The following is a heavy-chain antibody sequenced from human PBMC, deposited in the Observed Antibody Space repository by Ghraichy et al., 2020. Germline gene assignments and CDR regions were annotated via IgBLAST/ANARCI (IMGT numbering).Heavy chain of an antibody. CDR1: GFTFSSYG. V-gene: IGHV3-30*03. CDR2: ISYDGSNK. CDR3: AVELTRYYGMDV. J-gene: IGHJ6*02. Sequence: GGSLRLSCAASGFTFSSYGMHWVRQAPGKGLEWVAVISYDGSNKYYADSVKGRFTISRDNSKNTLYLQMTSLRAEATAVYCCAVELTRYYGMDVWGQGTTVTVSS. D-gene: IGHD1-26*01.